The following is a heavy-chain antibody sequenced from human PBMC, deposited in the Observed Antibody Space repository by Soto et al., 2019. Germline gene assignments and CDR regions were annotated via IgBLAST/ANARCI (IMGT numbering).Heavy chain of an antibody. CDR1: GYSFTSYW. J-gene: IGHJ6*03. CDR3: ATGPTGVVPAAKKVDDYYYYMDV. Sequence: GEALKISCKGSGYSFTSYWIGWVRQMPGKGLEWMGIIYPGDSDTRYSPSFQGQVTISADKSISTAYLQWSSLRSEDTAVYYCATGPTGVVPAAKKVDDYYYYMDVWGKGTTVTVSS. D-gene: IGHD2-2*01. V-gene: IGHV5-51*01. CDR2: IYPGDSDT.